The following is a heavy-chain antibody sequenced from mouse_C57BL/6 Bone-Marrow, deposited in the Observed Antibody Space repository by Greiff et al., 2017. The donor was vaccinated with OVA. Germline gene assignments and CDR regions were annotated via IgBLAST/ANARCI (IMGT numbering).Heavy chain of an antibody. CDR1: GYAFTNYL. CDR2: INPGSGGT. Sequence: QVQLQQSGAELVRPGTSVKVSCKASGYAFTNYLIAWVKQRPGQGLEWIGVINPGSGGTNYNEKFKGKATLTADKSSSTAYMQLSSLTSEDSAVYFCAREAITTVVEDYWGQGTTLTVSS. CDR3: AREAITTVVEDY. J-gene: IGHJ2*01. D-gene: IGHD1-1*01. V-gene: IGHV1-54*01.